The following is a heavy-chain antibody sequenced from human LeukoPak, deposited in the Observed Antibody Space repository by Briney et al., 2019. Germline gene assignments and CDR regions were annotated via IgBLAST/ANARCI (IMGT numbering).Heavy chain of an antibody. V-gene: IGHV3-66*01. Sequence: GGSLRLSCAASGFTVSSNYMSWVRQAPGKGLEWVSVIYSGGSTYYADSVKGRFTISRDNSKNTLYLQMNSLRAEDTAVYYCARDLSGVAGYTYGRGIDYWGQGTLVTVSS. D-gene: IGHD5-18*01. CDR3: ARDLSGVAGYTYGRGIDY. CDR1: GFTVSSNY. CDR2: IYSGGST. J-gene: IGHJ4*02.